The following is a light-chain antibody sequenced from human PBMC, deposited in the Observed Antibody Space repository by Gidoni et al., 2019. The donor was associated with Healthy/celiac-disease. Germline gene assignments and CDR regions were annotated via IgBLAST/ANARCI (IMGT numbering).Light chain of an antibody. J-gene: IGKJ1*01. CDR1: QGISNS. Sequence: DIQMTQSPSSLSASVGDRVTITCRPSQGISNSLAWYQQKPGKVHKLLIYAASTLQSGVPSRFSGSGSGTDFTLTISSLQPEDVATYYCQKYNSAPQTFGQGTKVEIK. CDR2: AAS. V-gene: IGKV1-27*01. CDR3: QKYNSAPQT.